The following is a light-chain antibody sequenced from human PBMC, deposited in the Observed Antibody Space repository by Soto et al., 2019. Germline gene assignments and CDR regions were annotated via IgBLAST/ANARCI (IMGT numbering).Light chain of an antibody. Sequence: QSALTQPSSVSGSPGQSVTVSCIGTSSDVGDYNSVSWYQQHPGKAPKLMIYDVSQRPSGVPDRFSGSKSGNTASLTISGLQAEDEADYYCCSYVGGYSYVFGIGTKVTV. CDR3: CSYVGGYSYV. CDR2: DVS. CDR1: SSDVGDYNS. V-gene: IGLV2-11*01. J-gene: IGLJ1*01.